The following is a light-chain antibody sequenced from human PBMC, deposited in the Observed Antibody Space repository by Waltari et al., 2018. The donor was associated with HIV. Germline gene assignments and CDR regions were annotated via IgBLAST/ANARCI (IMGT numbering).Light chain of an antibody. J-gene: IGLJ3*02. Sequence: QSVLTQPPSVSGAPGQRVTIYCTGISSNIGAGYDVHWYQQLPGTAPKLLIYGNSNRPSWVPARFSGTKSGTSASLAITGVQAEDEADYYCQSYDSSLSGSGVFGGGTKLTVL. CDR3: QSYDSSLSGSGV. CDR2: GNS. V-gene: IGLV1-40*01. CDR1: SSNIGAGYD.